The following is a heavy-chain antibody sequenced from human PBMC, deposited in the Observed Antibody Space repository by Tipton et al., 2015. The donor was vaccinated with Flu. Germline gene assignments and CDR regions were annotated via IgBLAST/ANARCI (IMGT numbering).Heavy chain of an antibody. Sequence: LGSSYYWAWIRQPPGRGLDWIGNIHTSAGTYYNPSLKSRVTISVDRSKNQFSLRLASVTAADTAVYYCARDPSLGMPDYFDYWGQGTLVTASS. CDR1: LGSSYY. D-gene: IGHD2-2*01. CDR2: IHTSAGT. V-gene: IGHV4-38-2*02. J-gene: IGHJ4*02. CDR3: ARDPSLGMPDYFDY.